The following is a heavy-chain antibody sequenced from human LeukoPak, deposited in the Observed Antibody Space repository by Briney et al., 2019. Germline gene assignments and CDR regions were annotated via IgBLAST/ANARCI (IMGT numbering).Heavy chain of an antibody. V-gene: IGHV1-2*02. D-gene: IGHD3-10*01. CDR2: INPNSGGT. J-gene: IGHJ5*02. CDR3: ARAPGRTSEFDP. CDR1: GYTFTGYY. Sequence: GASVKVSCEASGYTFTGYYMHWVRQAPGQGLEWMGWINPNSGGTNYAQKFQGRVTMTRDTSISTAYMELSRLRSDDTAVYYCARAPGRTSEFDPWGQGTLVTVSS.